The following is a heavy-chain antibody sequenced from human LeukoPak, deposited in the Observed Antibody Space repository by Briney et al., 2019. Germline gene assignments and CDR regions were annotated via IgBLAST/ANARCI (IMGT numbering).Heavy chain of an antibody. V-gene: IGHV4-4*07. J-gene: IGHJ5*02. CDR1: GGSISGYF. CDR3: ARDGGYCSSTSCYEGGLSIDP. D-gene: IGHD2-2*01. Sequence: PSETLSLICSVSGGSISGYFWSWIRQPAGKGLEWIGRFYTSGDAYYKPSLRSRVTMSVDTSKNQFSLKLSSVTAADTAVYYCARDGGYCSSTSCYEGGLSIDPWGQGTLVTVSS. CDR2: FYTSGDA.